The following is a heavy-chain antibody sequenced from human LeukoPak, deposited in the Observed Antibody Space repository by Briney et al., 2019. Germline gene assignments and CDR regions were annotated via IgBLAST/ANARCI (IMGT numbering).Heavy chain of an antibody. CDR1: RFTFSSYG. D-gene: IGHD4/OR15-4a*01. Sequence: GGSLRLSCAASRFTFSSYGMHWVRQAPGKGLEWVAFIRYDGSNKYYAESVKGRFTISRDNSKNTLYLQMSSLRAEDTAVYYCARRNALTHGLDYWGQGTLVTVSS. J-gene: IGHJ4*02. V-gene: IGHV3-30*02. CDR2: IRYDGSNK. CDR3: ARRNALTHGLDY.